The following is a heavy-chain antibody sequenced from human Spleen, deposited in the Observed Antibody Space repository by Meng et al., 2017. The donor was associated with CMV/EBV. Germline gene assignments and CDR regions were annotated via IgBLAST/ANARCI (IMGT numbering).Heavy chain of an antibody. CDR1: GDSISSSSNY. D-gene: IGHD5-12*01. CDR3: ARGSWVYSDDDETTGLDY. V-gene: IGHV4-39*07. CDR2: IYYSGST. J-gene: IGHJ4*02. Sequence: SETLSLTCTVSGDSISSSSNYWGWIRQPPGKGLEWIGSIYYSGSTFYNPSLKSRVTISLGTSKDQFSLRLRSVTAADTAVYYCARGSWVYSDDDETTGLDYWGPGTLVTVSS.